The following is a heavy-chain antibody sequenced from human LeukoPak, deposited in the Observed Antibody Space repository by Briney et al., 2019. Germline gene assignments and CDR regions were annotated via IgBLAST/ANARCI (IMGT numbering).Heavy chain of an antibody. CDR2: IIPIFGTA. Sequence: SVKVSCKASGGTFSSYAISWVRQAPGQGLEWVGGIIPIFGTANYAQKFQGGVTITADESTSTAYMELRSLRSEDTAVYYCARDMVRAFYYWGQGTLVTVSS. J-gene: IGHJ4*02. CDR1: GGTFSSYA. CDR3: ARDMVRAFYY. V-gene: IGHV1-69*13. D-gene: IGHD3-10*01.